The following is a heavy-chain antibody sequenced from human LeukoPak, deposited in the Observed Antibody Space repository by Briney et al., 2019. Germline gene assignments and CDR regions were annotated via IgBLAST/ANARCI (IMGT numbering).Heavy chain of an antibody. J-gene: IGHJ4*02. D-gene: IGHD6-19*01. Sequence: PSETLSLTCAVYGGSFSGYYWSWIRQPPGKGLEWIGETNHSGSTNYNPSLKSRVTISVDTSKNQFSLKLSSVTAADTAVYYCARPVAGTLPYFDYWGQGTLVTVSS. CDR2: TNHSGST. CDR1: GGSFSGYY. CDR3: ARPVAGTLPYFDY. V-gene: IGHV4-34*01.